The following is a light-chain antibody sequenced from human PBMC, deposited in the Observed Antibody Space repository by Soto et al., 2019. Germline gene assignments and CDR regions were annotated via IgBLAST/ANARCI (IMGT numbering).Light chain of an antibody. V-gene: IGLV2-14*01. CDR3: SSYTSTNTQV. Sequence: QSVLTQPASVSGSPGQSITISCTGTSSDVGAYKYVSWYQQHPGKAPKLMIYEVSNRPSGVSNRFSGSKSGNTASVTISGFQAEDEADYYCSSYTSTNTQVFGTGTKVTVL. CDR2: EVS. CDR1: SSDVGAYKY. J-gene: IGLJ1*01.